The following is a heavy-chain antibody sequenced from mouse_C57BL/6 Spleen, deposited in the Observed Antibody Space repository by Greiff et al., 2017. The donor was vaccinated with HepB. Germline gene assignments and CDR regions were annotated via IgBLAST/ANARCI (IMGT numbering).Heavy chain of an antibody. J-gene: IGHJ4*01. Sequence: QVHVKQPGAELVKPGASVKLSCKASGYTFTSYWMHWVKQRPGQGLEWIGMIHPNSGSTNYNEKFKSKATLTVDKSSSTAYMQLSSLTSEDSAVYYCARRGLPPITTVVAPYAMDYWGQGTSVTVSS. CDR3: ARRGLPPITTVVAPYAMDY. CDR1: GYTFTSYW. CDR2: IHPNSGST. V-gene: IGHV1-64*01. D-gene: IGHD1-1*01.